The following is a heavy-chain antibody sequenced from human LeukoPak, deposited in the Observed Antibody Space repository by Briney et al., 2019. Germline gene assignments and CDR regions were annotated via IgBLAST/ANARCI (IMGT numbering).Heavy chain of an antibody. J-gene: IGHJ4*02. CDR3: ARGRITIFGVVTPHFDY. CDR1: GGSISSYY. Sequence: KASETLSLTCTVSGGSISSYYWSWIRQPPGKGLEWIGYNYNNGNTNYNPSLKSRVTISVDTSKNQFSLKLSSVTADDTAVYYCARGRITIFGVVTPHFDYWGQGTLVTVSS. D-gene: IGHD3-3*01. V-gene: IGHV4-59*01. CDR2: NYNNGNT.